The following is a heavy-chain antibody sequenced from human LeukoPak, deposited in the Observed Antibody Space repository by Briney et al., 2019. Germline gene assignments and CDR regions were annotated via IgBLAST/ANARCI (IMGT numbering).Heavy chain of an antibody. Sequence: GGSLRLSCAGSGFTFSSYAMSWVRQAPGKGLEWVSLISTSGRTHYADSVQGRFTISRDNSKNTLSLHMNSLRAEDTAVYYCARDLDSSGYYHVVDSWGQGALVTVSS. CDR1: GFTFSSYA. V-gene: IGHV3-23*01. D-gene: IGHD3-22*01. CDR3: ARDLDSSGYYHVVDS. CDR2: ISTSGRT. J-gene: IGHJ4*02.